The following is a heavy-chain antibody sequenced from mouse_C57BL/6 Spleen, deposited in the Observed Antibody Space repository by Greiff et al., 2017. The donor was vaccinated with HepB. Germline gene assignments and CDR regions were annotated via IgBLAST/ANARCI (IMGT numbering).Heavy chain of an antibody. CDR2: FYPYNDDT. CDR1: GYTFTTYP. J-gene: IGHJ3*01. Sequence: VQRVESGAELVKPGASVKMSCKASGYTFTTYPIEWMKQNHGKSLEWIGNFYPYNDDTKYNEKFKGKATLTVEKSSSTVFLELSRLTSDESAVYYCAREEDDTKAFDYWGQGTLVTVSA. V-gene: IGHV1-47*01. D-gene: IGHD1-2*01. CDR3: AREEDDTKAFDY.